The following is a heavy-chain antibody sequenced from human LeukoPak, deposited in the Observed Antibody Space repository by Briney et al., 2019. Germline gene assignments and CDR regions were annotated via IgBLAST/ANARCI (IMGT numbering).Heavy chain of an antibody. V-gene: IGHV3-7*04. CDR1: GFTSSSYW. J-gene: IGHJ5*02. CDR2: IKQDGSEK. Sequence: PGGSLRLSCAASGFTSSSYWMSWVRQAPGKGLEWVANIKQDGSEKYHVDSVKGRFTISRDNAKNSLYLQMNSLRAEDTAVYFCARGSSGWYPNWFDPWGQGTLVTVSS. D-gene: IGHD6-19*01. CDR3: ARGSSGWYPNWFDP.